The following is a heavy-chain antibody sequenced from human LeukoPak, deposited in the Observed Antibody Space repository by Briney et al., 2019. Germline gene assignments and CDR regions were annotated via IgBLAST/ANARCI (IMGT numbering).Heavy chain of an antibody. J-gene: IGHJ4*02. CDR1: GFTFSNYA. D-gene: IGHD6-19*01. V-gene: IGHV3-23*01. CDR2: XGGSGGMT. CDR3: AKWGGDSGAEQWLVLDY. Sequence: SGGSLRLSCAASGFTFSNYAMGWVRQAPGKGLEWVSGXGGSGGMTYYADSVKGRFTISRDNSKNTVYLEMNSLRVEDTAIYYCAKWGGDSGAEQWLVLDYWGQGTLVTVSS.